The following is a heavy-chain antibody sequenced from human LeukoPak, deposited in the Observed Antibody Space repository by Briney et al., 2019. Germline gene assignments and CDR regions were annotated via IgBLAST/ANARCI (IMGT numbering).Heavy chain of an antibody. J-gene: IGHJ4*02. CDR3: ARDRGYNHIWGRLDS. CDR1: GGAISSGTYY. Sequence: SETLSLTCTVSGGAISSGTYYWSWIRQPAGKGLEWIGRMYVHGTTNFNPSLKSRATISLDTSKNQFSLNLRSVTAADTALYYCARDRGYNHIWGRLDSWGQGILVTVSS. CDR2: MYVHGTT. D-gene: IGHD3-16*01. V-gene: IGHV4-61*02.